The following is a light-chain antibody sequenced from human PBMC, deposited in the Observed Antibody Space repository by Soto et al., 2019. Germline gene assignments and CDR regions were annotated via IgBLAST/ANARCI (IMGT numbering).Light chain of an antibody. CDR1: QSVRTN. CDR3: QQYNDNWPT. Sequence: IVMTQCPDTLAVSPGEAVTLSCGASQSVRTNLAWYQHKPGQSPRLLIYGASNRATGFPARFSGSGSGTEFTLTISSLQSEDFAVYYCQQYNDNWPTFGQGTKVDIK. V-gene: IGKV3-15*01. J-gene: IGKJ1*01. CDR2: GAS.